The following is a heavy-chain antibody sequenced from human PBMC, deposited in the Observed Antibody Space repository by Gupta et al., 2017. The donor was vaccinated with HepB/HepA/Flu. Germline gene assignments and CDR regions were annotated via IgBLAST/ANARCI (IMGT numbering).Heavy chain of an antibody. CDR2: INPNSGGT. Sequence: QVQLVQSGAEVKKPGVSVKVSCKASGYTFTGYYMHWVRQAPGQGLEWMGWINPNSGGTNYAQKFQGRVTMTRDTSISTAYMELSRLRSDDTAVYYCARDYIRIFGVHYWYFDLWGRGTLVTVSS. CDR3: ARDYIRIFGVHYWYFDL. V-gene: IGHV1-2*02. D-gene: IGHD3-3*01. J-gene: IGHJ2*01. CDR1: GYTFTGYY.